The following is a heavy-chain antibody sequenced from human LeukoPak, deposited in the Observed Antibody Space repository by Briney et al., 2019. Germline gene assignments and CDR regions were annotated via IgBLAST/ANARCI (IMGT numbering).Heavy chain of an antibody. D-gene: IGHD6-6*01. J-gene: IGHJ4*02. Sequence: PSETLSLTCTVSGGSISSNTYCWGWIRQSPGKGLEWIGSIYYSGRTHYSPSLKSRVTISIDTSKNQFSLKLSSVTAADTAVYYCVREVGGAARHVDYWGQGYLVTVSS. CDR2: IYYSGRT. CDR1: GGSISSNTYC. V-gene: IGHV4-39*02. CDR3: VREVGGAARHVDY.